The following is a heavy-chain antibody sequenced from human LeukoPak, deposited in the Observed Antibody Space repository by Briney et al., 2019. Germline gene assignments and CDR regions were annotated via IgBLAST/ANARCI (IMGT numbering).Heavy chain of an antibody. CDR1: GFTFSSYW. D-gene: IGHD6-13*01. Sequence: GGSLRLSCAASGFTFSSYWMSWVRQAPGKGLEWVANIKQEGSEKHYVESVKGRFTISRDNAENSLYLQMTSLRAEDTAVYYCARDTSIPAAGQDFWGQGTLVTVSS. V-gene: IGHV3-7*01. CDR2: IKQEGSEK. J-gene: IGHJ4*02. CDR3: ARDTSIPAAGQDF.